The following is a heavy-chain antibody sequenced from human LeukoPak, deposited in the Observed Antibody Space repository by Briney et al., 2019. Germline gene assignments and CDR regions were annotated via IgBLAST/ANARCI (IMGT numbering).Heavy chain of an antibody. CDR3: ATGDCSSTSCSGLYSDY. CDR1: GFIFGADP. V-gene: IGHV3-48*04. CDR2: IRSDTSS. J-gene: IGHJ4*02. Sequence: GGSLRLSCAASGFIFGADPMNWVRQTPGKSLEWISHIRSDTSSYYADSVKGRFTISRDNAKNSLYLQMNSLRAEDTAVYYCATGDCSSTSCSGLYSDYWGQGTLVTVSS. D-gene: IGHD2-2*01.